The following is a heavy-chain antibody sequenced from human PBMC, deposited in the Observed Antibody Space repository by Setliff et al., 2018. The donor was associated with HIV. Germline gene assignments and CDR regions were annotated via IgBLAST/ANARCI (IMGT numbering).Heavy chain of an antibody. Sequence: SETLSLTCAVSGYSISSGFYWDWIRQPPGKGLEWIGSIYHSGSTYYNPSLRSRVTISVDTSKNQFSLKLSSVTAADTAVYYCARDAPTVYASGWFDPWGQGTLVTVSS. CDR2: IYHSGST. V-gene: IGHV4-38-2*02. CDR3: ARDAPTVYASGWFDP. CDR1: GYSISSGFY. J-gene: IGHJ5*02. D-gene: IGHD2-8*01.